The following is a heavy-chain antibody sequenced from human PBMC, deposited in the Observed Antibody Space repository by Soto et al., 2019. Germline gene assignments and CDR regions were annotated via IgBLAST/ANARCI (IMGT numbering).Heavy chain of an antibody. D-gene: IGHD1-20*01. J-gene: IGHJ6*02. V-gene: IGHV3-33*01. CDR3: ARDSHNPANMDV. CDR1: GFTFSRYG. CDR2: VWYDGSNK. Sequence: AGGSLRLSCAASGFTFSRYGMHWVRQAPGKGLEWVAIVWYDGSNKYYADSVKGRFTVSRDDSKNTLYLQMDSLRVEDTAVYYCARDSHNPANMDVRGQGTAVTVSS.